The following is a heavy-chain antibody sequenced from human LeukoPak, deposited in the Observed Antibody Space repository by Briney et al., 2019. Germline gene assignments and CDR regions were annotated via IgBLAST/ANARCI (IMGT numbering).Heavy chain of an antibody. V-gene: IGHV3-21*04. CDR3: AINGGGDSGYGNFDY. J-gene: IGHJ4*02. D-gene: IGHD5-12*01. CDR1: GFIVSNNH. Sequence: GGSLRLSCAASGFIVSNNHINWIRQAPGKGLEWISSISTSSSYIYYADSLKGRFTISRDNARNSLYLQMNSLRAEDTAFYYCAINGGGDSGYGNFDYWGQGTLVTVSS. CDR2: ISTSSSYI.